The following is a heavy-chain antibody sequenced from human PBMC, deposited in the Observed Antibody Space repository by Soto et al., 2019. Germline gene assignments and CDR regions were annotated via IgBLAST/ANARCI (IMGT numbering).Heavy chain of an antibody. CDR2: ISSNGGST. D-gene: IGHD2-15*01. CDR3: ARGVVVVAATYGMDV. Sequence: EVQLVESGGGLVQPGGSLRLSCAASGFTFSSYAMHWVRQAPGKGLEYVSAISSNGGSTYYANSVKGRFTISRDNSKNTLYLQMGSLRAEDMAVHYCARGVVVVAATYGMDVWGQGTTVTVSS. V-gene: IGHV3-64*01. J-gene: IGHJ6*02. CDR1: GFTFSSYA.